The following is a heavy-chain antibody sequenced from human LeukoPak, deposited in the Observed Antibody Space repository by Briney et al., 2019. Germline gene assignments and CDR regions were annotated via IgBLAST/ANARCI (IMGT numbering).Heavy chain of an antibody. J-gene: IGHJ4*02. Sequence: GESLKISCKGSGYSFTSYWIGWVRQMPGKGLEWMGIIYPGDSDTRYSPSFQGQVTISADKSISTAYLQWSSLKASDTAMYYCATLGLWFGELLLGYFDYWGQGTLVTVSS. V-gene: IGHV5-51*01. CDR1: GYSFTSYW. D-gene: IGHD3-10*01. CDR3: ATLGLWFGELLLGYFDY. CDR2: IYPGDSDT.